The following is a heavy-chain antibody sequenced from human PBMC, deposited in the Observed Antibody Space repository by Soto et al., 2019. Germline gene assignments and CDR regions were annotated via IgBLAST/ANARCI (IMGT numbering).Heavy chain of an antibody. V-gene: IGHV3-15*07. D-gene: IGHD5-18*01. Sequence: EVQLVESGGVLVKPGGSLRLSCAASGLTFSDAWMNWVRRAPGKGLEWVGRIKSKTEGETTDYAAPVKGRFTISRDDSDNTLYLQMNSLKTEDTAVYYCTTGYTYGPAGGFDYWGQGTLVTVSS. CDR1: GLTFSDAW. CDR3: TTGYTYGPAGGFDY. J-gene: IGHJ4*02. CDR2: IKSKTEGETT.